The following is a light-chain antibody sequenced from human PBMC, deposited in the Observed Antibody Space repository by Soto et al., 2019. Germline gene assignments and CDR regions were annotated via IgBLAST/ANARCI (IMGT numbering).Light chain of an antibody. CDR3: QQYDTSPIT. Sequence: ELVLTQSPATLSLSPGERAILSCRASQSVSSSHLAWYQQKPGQAPRLLIYGASSRATGIPDRFSGSGSGTDFTLTISRLEPEDFAVYYCQQYDTSPITFGGGTKVDIK. CDR1: QSVSSSH. CDR2: GAS. V-gene: IGKV3-20*01. J-gene: IGKJ4*01.